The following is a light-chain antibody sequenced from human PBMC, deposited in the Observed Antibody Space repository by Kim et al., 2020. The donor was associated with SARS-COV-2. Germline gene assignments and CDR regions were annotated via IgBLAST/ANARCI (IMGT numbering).Light chain of an antibody. V-gene: IGLV3-19*01. CDR2: GKN. Sequence: VALGQTVRITCQGDSHRSNYATWYQQKPGQAPRLVIYGKNNRPSGIPDRFAGASSGNTASLNITGTQAGDEADYYCNSRDSNDNVVFGGGTQLTVL. J-gene: IGLJ2*01. CDR1: SHRSNY. CDR3: NSRDSNDNVV.